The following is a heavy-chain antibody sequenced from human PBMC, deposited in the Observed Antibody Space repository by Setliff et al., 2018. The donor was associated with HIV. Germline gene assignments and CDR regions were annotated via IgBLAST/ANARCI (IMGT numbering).Heavy chain of an antibody. D-gene: IGHD2-15*01. CDR1: GYTFTSHY. J-gene: IGHJ4*02. CDR2: IDPDKGDT. V-gene: IGHV1-2*02. CDR3: ERVAHRLSGGIDY. Sequence: VKVSCKASGYTFTSHYIHWVRQAPGQGLESMGWIDPDKGDTGYAHNFQGRVIMTRDTSTSTVYMELHWLTSDDTAVYYCERVAHRLSGGIDYRGQGTQVTVSS.